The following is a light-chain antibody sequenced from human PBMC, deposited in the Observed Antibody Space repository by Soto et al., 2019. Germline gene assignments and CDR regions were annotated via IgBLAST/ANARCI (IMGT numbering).Light chain of an antibody. Sequence: EIVLTQSPGTLSLSPGERATLSFRASQSVSSSYLAWYQQKPGQAPRLLIYGESSRATGIPDRFSGSGSGKELNLTISRLEPEDFAVYYCQQYGSSPGTCGQGTKVDIK. CDR2: GES. V-gene: IGKV3-20*01. CDR1: QSVSSSY. CDR3: QQYGSSPGT. J-gene: IGKJ1*01.